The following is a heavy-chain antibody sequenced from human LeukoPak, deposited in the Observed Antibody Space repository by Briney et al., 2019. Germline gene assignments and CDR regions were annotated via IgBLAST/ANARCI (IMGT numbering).Heavy chain of an antibody. Sequence: PSETLSLTCTVSGGSISSSSYYWGWIRQPPGKGLEWIGSIYYSGSTYYNPSLKSRVTISVDTSKNQFSLNLSSVTAADTAVYYCAKAATLSSARGYYFDYWGQGTLVTVSS. CDR3: AKAATLSSARGYYFDY. CDR2: IYYSGST. CDR1: GGSISSSSYY. D-gene: IGHD3-22*01. V-gene: IGHV4-39*07. J-gene: IGHJ4*02.